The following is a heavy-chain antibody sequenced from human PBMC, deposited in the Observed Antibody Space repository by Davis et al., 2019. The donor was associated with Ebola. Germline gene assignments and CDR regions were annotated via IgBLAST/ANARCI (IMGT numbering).Heavy chain of an antibody. V-gene: IGHV1-69*10. J-gene: IGHJ2*01. Sequence: SVTVSCKASGGTFSSYAISWVRQAPGQGLEWMGGIIPILGIANYAQKFQGRVTITADESTSTGYMELRSLRSEETAVYYCARGSYSISWYFDLWGRGTLVTVSS. CDR3: ARGSYSISWYFDL. D-gene: IGHD2-21*01. CDR2: IIPILGIA. CDR1: GGTFSSYA.